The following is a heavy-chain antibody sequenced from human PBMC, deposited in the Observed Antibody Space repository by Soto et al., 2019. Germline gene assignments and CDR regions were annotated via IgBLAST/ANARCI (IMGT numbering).Heavy chain of an antibody. V-gene: IGHV3-30-3*01. CDR2: ISYDGSNK. CDR3: ARDGVGLTGVYFDY. J-gene: IGHJ4*02. Sequence: GGSLRLSCAASGFTFSSYAMHWVRQAPGKGLEWVAVISYDGSNKYYADSVKGRFTISRDNSKNTLYLQMNSLRAEDTAVYYCARDGVGLTGVYFDYWGQGTLVTVSS. CDR1: GFTFSSYA. D-gene: IGHD7-27*01.